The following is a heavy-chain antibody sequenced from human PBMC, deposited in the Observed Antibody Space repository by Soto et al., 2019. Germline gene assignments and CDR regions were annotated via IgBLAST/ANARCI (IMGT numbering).Heavy chain of an antibody. J-gene: IGHJ4*02. CDR2: VYPRDSDT. CDR1: GYIFIGYW. CDR3: ARPPLPGYSIHFNS. Sequence: GESLKISCKASGYIFIGYWIDWVRQMPGKGLEWMGIVYPRDSDTRYSPSFQGQVTISADRSTGTAFLQWRSLKASDTALYYCARPPLPGYSIHFNSWGQGTPVTVSS. D-gene: IGHD2-15*01. V-gene: IGHV5-51*01.